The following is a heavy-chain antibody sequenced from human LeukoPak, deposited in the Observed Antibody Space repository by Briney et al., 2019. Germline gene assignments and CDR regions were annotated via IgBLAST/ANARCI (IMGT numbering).Heavy chain of an antibody. CDR1: GGSISSYY. J-gene: IGHJ4*02. CDR3: ARARRYDFWSGYSGLYYFDY. V-gene: IGHV4-59*01. CDR2: IYYSGST. D-gene: IGHD3-3*01. Sequence: SETLSLTCTVSGGSISSYYWSWIRQPPGKGLEWIGYIYYSGSTNYNPSLKSRVTISVDTSKNQFSLKLSSVIAADTAVYYCARARRYDFWSGYSGLYYFDYWGQGTLVTVSS.